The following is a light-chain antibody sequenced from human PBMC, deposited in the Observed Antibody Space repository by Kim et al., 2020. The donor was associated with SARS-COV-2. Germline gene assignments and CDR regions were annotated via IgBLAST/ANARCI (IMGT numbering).Light chain of an antibody. CDR3: QNYKSVPLT. Sequence: ASVGDRVTITGRASQGISYYLAWYQQKPGKVPKLLIYAASALQPGVPSRFSGSGSGTDFTLTISGLQPEDVATYYCQNYKSVPLTFGPGTKVDIK. CDR2: AAS. CDR1: QGISYY. V-gene: IGKV1-27*01. J-gene: IGKJ3*01.